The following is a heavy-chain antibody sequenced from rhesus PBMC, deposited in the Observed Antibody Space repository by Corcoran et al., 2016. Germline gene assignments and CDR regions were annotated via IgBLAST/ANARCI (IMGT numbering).Heavy chain of an antibody. D-gene: IGHD4-23*01. J-gene: IGHJ1*01. CDR3: ARSNSNYGHFDF. CDR1: GGSISGYYY. CDR2: IYGNSVST. V-gene: IGHV4-73*01. Sequence: QVTLQQWGEGLVKPSETLSLTCAVYGGSISGYYYWSWIRQAPGMGLEWIGKIYGNSVSTNYNPSLKNRVTISKDTSRKQFSLKLSSVTAADTAVYYCARSNSNYGHFDFWGQGALVTVSS.